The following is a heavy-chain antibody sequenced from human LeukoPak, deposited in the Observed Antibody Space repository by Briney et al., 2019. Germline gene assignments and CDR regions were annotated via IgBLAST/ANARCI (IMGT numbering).Heavy chain of an antibody. CDR1: GFTFSSYW. CDR2: IKQDGSDK. CDR3: ARDAWRFLEWLDDYYYYYMDV. V-gene: IGHV3-7*01. D-gene: IGHD3-3*01. Sequence: GGSLRLSCVASGFTFSSYWLSWVRQAPGKGLEWVANIKQDGSDKYYVDSVKGRFTISRDNAKNSLYLQMNSLRAEDMAVYYCARDAWRFLEWLDDYYYYYMDVWGKGTTVTVSS. J-gene: IGHJ6*03.